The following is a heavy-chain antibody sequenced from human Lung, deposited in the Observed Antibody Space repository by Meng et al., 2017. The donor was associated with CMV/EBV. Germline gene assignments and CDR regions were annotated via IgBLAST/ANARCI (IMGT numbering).Heavy chain of an antibody. CDR2: ISWNSGSI. V-gene: IGHV3-9*01. CDR1: GFTFDDYA. D-gene: IGHD3-9*01. CDR3: AKDSSNYDIFND. Sequence: GGSLRLSCAASGFTFDDYAMHWVRQAPGKGLEWVSGISWNSGSIGYADSVKGRFTISRDNAKNSLYLQMNSLRAEDTALYYSAKDSSNYDIFNDWGQGTLVTVSS. J-gene: IGHJ4*02.